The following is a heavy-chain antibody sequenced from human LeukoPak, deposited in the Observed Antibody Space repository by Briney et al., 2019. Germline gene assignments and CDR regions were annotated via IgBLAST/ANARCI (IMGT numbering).Heavy chain of an antibody. CDR1: GFTFSSYA. Sequence: PGGSLRLSCAASGFTFSSYAMSWLRQAPGKGLGLVSIISGSGGSTYYADSVKGRFTTSRDNSKNTLYLQMNSRRAEDTAVYYCAKERLTTTAFDYWGQGTLVTVSS. J-gene: IGHJ4*02. V-gene: IGHV3-23*01. CDR3: AKERLTTTAFDY. CDR2: ISGSGGST. D-gene: IGHD1-1*01.